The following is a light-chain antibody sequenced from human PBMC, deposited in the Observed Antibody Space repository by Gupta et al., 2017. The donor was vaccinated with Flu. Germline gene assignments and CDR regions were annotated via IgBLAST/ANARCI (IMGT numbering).Light chain of an antibody. V-gene: IGKV1-5*03. CDR2: RAS. CDR1: QTIDNW. Sequence: DIHVTQSPSILSASVGDRVTITCRASQTIDNWLAWYQQKPGKAPKLLIYRASGLEGGVPSRFGGVGSGTEYTLTISSLQPDDVATYYCQHYYGYVWTFGQGTKVELK. CDR3: QHYYGYVWT. J-gene: IGKJ1*01.